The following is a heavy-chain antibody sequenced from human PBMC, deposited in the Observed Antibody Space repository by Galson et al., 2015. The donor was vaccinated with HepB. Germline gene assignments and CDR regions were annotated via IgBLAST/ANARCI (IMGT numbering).Heavy chain of an antibody. CDR2: INPGNLRT. V-gene: IGHV1-3*01. J-gene: IGHJ4*02. Sequence: SVKVSCKASGYIFTSFAMHWVRQAPGQSLEWMEWINPGNLRTIYSQKFQGRILITSSKSASTAYMELSSLTSEDTAVYYCASPHDFWSGAFDYWGQGTLVTVSS. D-gene: IGHD3-3*01. CDR1: GYIFTSFA. CDR3: ASPHDFWSGAFDY.